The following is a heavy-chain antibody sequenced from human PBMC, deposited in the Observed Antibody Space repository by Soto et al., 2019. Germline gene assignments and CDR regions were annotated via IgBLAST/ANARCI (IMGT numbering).Heavy chain of an antibody. D-gene: IGHD3-22*01. J-gene: IGHJ4*02. V-gene: IGHV3-23*01. Sequence: EVQLLESGGGLVQPGGSLRLSCAASGFTFSSYAMSWVRQAPGKGLEWVSAISGSGGSTYYADSVKGRFTISRDNSKNTLYLQMNSLRAEDTAVYYCEKTYYYDSSGYYYFDYWGQGTLVTVSS. CDR3: EKTYYYDSSGYYYFDY. CDR1: GFTFSSYA. CDR2: ISGSGGST.